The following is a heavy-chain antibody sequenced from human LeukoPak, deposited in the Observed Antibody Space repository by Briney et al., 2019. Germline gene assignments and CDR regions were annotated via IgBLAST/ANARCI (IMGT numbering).Heavy chain of an antibody. CDR2: ISNDGSNK. J-gene: IGHJ6*04. D-gene: IGHD3-9*01. Sequence: GRSLRLSCEASGFTFSSYGMHWVRQAPGKGLEWVAVISNDGSNKYYADSVKGRFTISRDNSKNTLYLQMNSLRAEDTAGYYCAKGPPLRYSAWSGACCYGIDVWGKGTMVTVSS. CDR3: AKGPPLRYSAWSGACCYGIDV. CDR1: GFTFSSYG. V-gene: IGHV3-30*18.